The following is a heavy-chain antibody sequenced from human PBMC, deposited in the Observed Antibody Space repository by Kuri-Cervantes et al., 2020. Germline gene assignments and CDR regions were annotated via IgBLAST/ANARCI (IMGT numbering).Heavy chain of an antibody. V-gene: IGHV1-2*04. D-gene: IGHD5-12*01. Sequence: ASVKVSCKASGYTFTSYGISWVRQAPGQELEWMGWINPNSGGTNYAQKFQGWVTMTRDTSISTAYMELSRLRSDDTAVYYCARELYIVATTTRYYFDYWGQGTLVTVSS. J-gene: IGHJ4*02. CDR2: INPNSGGT. CDR1: GYTFTSYG. CDR3: ARELYIVATTTRYYFDY.